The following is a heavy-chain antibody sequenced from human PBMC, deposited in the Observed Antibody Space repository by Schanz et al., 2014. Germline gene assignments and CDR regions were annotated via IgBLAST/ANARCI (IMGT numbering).Heavy chain of an antibody. CDR2: IKQEGSAK. CDR3: ARVLGGDEGLDQ. CDR1: GFTFSRYW. V-gene: IGHV3-7*01. J-gene: IGHJ4*02. D-gene: IGHD4-17*01. Sequence: EVQLVESGGGLVQPGGSLRLCCVASGFTFSRYWMTWVRRARGKGLEWMANIKQEGSAKNHVDSVKGRFTISRDNPKNSLCLQMTSLRAEDTALYYCARVLGGDEGLDQWGQGTLVTVSS.